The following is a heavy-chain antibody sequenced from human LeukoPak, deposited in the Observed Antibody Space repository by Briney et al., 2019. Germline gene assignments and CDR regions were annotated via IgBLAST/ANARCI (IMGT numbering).Heavy chain of an antibody. CDR3: ARGGRQQLALPYNWFDP. CDR2: INPNSGGT. V-gene: IGHV1-2*02. J-gene: IGHJ5*02. Sequence: ASVKVSCKASGYTFTCYYMHWVRQAPGQGLEWMGWINPNSGGTNYAQKFQGRVTMTRDTSISTAYMELSRLRSDDTAVYYCARGGRQQLALPYNWFDPWGQGTLVTVSS. CDR1: GYTFTCYY. D-gene: IGHD6-13*01.